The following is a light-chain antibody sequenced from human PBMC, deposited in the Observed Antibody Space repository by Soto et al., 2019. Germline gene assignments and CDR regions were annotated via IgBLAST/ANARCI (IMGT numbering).Light chain of an antibody. CDR3: MQALQTSIT. Sequence: DIVMTQSPLSLPVTPGEPASISCRSSQSLLHSNGYNYLDWYLQKPGQSPQLLIYLGSNRASGVPDRFSGSGSGTDFTLKISRVEAEDVGVYYCMQALQTSITFGQATRLEIK. CDR1: QSLLHSNGYNY. CDR2: LGS. V-gene: IGKV2-28*01. J-gene: IGKJ5*01.